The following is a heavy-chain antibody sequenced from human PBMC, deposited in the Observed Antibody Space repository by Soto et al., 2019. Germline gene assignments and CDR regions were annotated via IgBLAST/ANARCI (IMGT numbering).Heavy chain of an antibody. Sequence: GGSLRLSCAASGFTFSSYSMSWVRQAPGKGLEWVSGFSTGGDGGTTYYADSVKGRFTISRDNSKNTLFLQMNSLRAEDTAIYYCAKKVNSGPGSQFFDYWGQGTLVTVSS. CDR1: GFTFSSYS. J-gene: IGHJ4*02. CDR2: FSTGGDGGTT. V-gene: IGHV3-23*01. CDR3: AKKVNSGPGSQFFDY. D-gene: IGHD3-10*01.